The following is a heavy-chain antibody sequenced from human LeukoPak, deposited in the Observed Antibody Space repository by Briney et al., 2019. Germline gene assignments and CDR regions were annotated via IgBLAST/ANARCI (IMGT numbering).Heavy chain of an antibody. J-gene: IGHJ5*02. CDR1: GGSISSYY. D-gene: IGHD3-10*01. CDR3: ASDRWFGEYLGNWFDP. V-gene: IGHV4-59*01. CDR2: IYYSGST. Sequence: SETLSLTCTVSGGSISSYYWSWIRQPPGKGLEWIGYIYYSGSTYYNPSLKSRVTISVDTSKNQFSLKLSSVTAADTAVYYCASDRWFGEYLGNWFDPWGQGTLVTVSS.